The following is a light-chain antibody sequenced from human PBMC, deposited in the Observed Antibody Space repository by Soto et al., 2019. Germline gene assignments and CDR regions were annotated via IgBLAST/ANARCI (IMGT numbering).Light chain of an antibody. J-gene: IGLJ2*01. CDR2: EVS. V-gene: IGLV2-14*01. CDR3: SSYTSTSTVV. Sequence: QPVLTQPASVSGSPGQSITISCTGTNSDVGGYNYVSWYQQHPGKAPKLMIFEVSNRPSGVSNRFSGSKSGNTASLTISVLQPEDEADYYCSSYTSTSTVVIGGGTKLTVL. CDR1: NSDVGGYNY.